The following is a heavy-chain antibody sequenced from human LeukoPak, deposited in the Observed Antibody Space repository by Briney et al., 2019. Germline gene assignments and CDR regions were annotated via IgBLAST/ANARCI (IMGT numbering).Heavy chain of an antibody. CDR1: GFTFSSYA. Sequence: GGSLRLSCAASGFTFSSYAMSWVRQAPGKGLEWVSAISGSGGSTYYADSVKGRFTISRDNSKNTLYLQMNSLRAEDTAVYYCAKGDIVVVPAAKEPDFDYWGQGTLDTVSS. J-gene: IGHJ4*02. CDR3: AKGDIVVVPAAKEPDFDY. CDR2: ISGSGGST. D-gene: IGHD2-2*01. V-gene: IGHV3-23*01.